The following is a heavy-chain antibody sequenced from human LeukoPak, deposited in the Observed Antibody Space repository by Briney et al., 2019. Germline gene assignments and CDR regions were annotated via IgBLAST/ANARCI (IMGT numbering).Heavy chain of an antibody. D-gene: IGHD3-16*01. V-gene: IGHV4-39*07. CDR3: ARLYEGDVSYYYGMDV. J-gene: IGHJ6*02. Sequence: SETLSLTCTVSGGSISSYYWGWIRQPPGKGLEWIGSIYYSGSTYYNPSLKSRVTISVDTSKNQFSLKLSSVTAADTAVYYCARLYEGDVSYYYGMDVWGQGTTVTVSS. CDR1: GGSISSYY. CDR2: IYYSGST.